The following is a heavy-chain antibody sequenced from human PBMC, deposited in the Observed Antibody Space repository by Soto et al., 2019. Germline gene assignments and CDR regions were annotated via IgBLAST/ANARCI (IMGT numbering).Heavy chain of an antibody. V-gene: IGHV3-33*01. CDR1: GFTFSSYG. CDR2: IWYDGSNK. D-gene: IGHD6-25*01. Sequence: QVQLVESGGGVVQPGRSLRLSCAASGFTFSSYGMHWVRQAPGKGLEWVAVIWYDGSNKYYADSVKGRCTISRDNSKNPLYLQMNSLRAEDTAVYYCARDPLGQGLTWGQGTLVTVAS. CDR3: ARDPLGQGLT. J-gene: IGHJ5*02.